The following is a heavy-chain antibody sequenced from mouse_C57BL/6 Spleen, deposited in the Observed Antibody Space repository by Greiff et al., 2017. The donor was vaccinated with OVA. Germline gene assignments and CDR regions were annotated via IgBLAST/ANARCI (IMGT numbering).Heavy chain of an antibody. CDR3: ARSYLGKSYWYFDV. Sequence: VQVVESGPELVKPGASVKISCKASGYTFTDYYINWVKQRPGQGLEWIGWIFPGSGSTYYNEKFKGKATLTVDKSSSTAYMLLSSLTSEDSAVYFCARSYLGKSYWYFDVWGTGTTVTVSS. V-gene: IGHV1-75*01. J-gene: IGHJ1*03. D-gene: IGHD4-1*01. CDR1: GYTFTDYY. CDR2: IFPGSGST.